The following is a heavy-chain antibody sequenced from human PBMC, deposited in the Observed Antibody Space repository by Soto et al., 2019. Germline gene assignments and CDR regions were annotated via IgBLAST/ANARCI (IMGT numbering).Heavy chain of an antibody. CDR3: ASVQDYDFWSGYSGYYYYMDV. CDR1: GYTFTSYY. CDR2: INPSGGST. V-gene: IGHV1-46*03. Sequence: ASVKVSCKASGYTFTSYYMHWVRQAPGQGLEWMGIINPSGGSTSYAQKFQGRVTMTRDTSTSTVYMELSSLRSEDTAVYYCASVQDYDFWSGYSGYYYYMDVWGKGTTVTVSS. J-gene: IGHJ6*03. D-gene: IGHD3-3*01.